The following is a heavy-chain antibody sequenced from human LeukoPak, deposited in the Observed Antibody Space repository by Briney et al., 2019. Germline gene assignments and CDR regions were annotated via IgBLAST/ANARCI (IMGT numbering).Heavy chain of an antibody. Sequence: SETLSLTCTVSGGSISSYYWSWIRQPPGKGLEWIGYIYYSGSTNYNPSLKSRVTISVDTSKNQFSLKLSSVTAADTAVYYCARELRYFDWSTDAFDTWGQGTMVTVSS. CDR1: GGSISSYY. CDR3: ARELRYFDWSTDAFDT. CDR2: IYYSGST. J-gene: IGHJ3*02. V-gene: IGHV4-59*01. D-gene: IGHD3-9*01.